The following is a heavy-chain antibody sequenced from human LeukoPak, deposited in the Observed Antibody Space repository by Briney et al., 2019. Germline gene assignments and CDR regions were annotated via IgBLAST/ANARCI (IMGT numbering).Heavy chain of an antibody. Sequence: SETLSLTCTVSGGSISSYYWSWIRQPPGKGLEWIGYIYYSGSTNYNPSLKSRVTISVDTSKNQFSLKLSSVTAADTAVYYCARAHPDSPPVLRFLEWLPYFDYWGQGTLVTVSS. J-gene: IGHJ4*02. V-gene: IGHV4-59*01. CDR1: GGSISSYY. CDR2: IYYSGST. D-gene: IGHD3-3*01. CDR3: ARAHPDSPPVLRFLEWLPYFDY.